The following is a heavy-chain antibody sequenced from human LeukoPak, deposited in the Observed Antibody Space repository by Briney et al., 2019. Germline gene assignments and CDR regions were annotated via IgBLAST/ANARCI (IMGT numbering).Heavy chain of an antibody. J-gene: IGHJ4*02. V-gene: IGHV3-23*01. Sequence: GGSLTLSRATSGMTLSNFPMSCIRQPPSKELESVSPISANGGNTYYADSVKGRFTISRDNSKNTLYLQMNSLRAEDTAVSYCAKDRGYWGEGTLVTVS. CDR1: GMTLSNFP. CDR2: ISANGGNT. CDR3: AKDRGY.